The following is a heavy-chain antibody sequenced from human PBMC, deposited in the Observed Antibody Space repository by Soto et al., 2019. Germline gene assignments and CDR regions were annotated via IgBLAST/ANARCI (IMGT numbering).Heavy chain of an antibody. CDR1: GYTFTSYG. Sequence: QVQLVQSGAEVKKPGASVKVSCKASGYTFTSYGIRWVRQAPGQGLEWMGWISAYNGNTNYAQKLQGRVTMTTDTSTSTAYMELRSLRSDDTAVYYCARSHCSSTSCSTNLFDPWGQGTRVTVS. CDR3: ARSHCSSTSCSTNLFDP. J-gene: IGHJ5*02. CDR2: ISAYNGNT. V-gene: IGHV1-18*01. D-gene: IGHD2-2*01.